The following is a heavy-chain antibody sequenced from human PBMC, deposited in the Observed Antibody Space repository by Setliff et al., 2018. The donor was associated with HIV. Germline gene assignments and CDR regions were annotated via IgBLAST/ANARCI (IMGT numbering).Heavy chain of an antibody. CDR2: IYHSGNT. CDR3: ARRRGQKATGWYYFDF. D-gene: IGHD6-19*01. V-gene: IGHV4-39*01. J-gene: IGHJ4*02. Sequence: SETLSLTCTVSRGSISSGTYYWTRIRQPPGKGLEWIGSIYHSGNTYYNPSLKSRVSISVDTSKRQFSLKLTSVTAGDSALYYCARRRGQKATGWYYFDFWGQGALVTVSS. CDR1: RGSISSGTYY.